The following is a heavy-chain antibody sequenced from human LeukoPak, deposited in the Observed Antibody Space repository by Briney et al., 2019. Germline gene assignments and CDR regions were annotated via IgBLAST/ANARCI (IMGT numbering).Heavy chain of an antibody. Sequence: GESLKISCKGSGYSFTSYWIGWVGQMPGKSLEWMGIIYPGDSDTRYSPSFQGQVTISADKSIRTAYLQWSSLKASDTAMYYCARQGGRSSGWYFAFDIWGEGTMVTVSS. CDR3: ARQGGRSSGWYFAFDI. J-gene: IGHJ3*02. CDR2: IYPGDSDT. V-gene: IGHV5-51*01. D-gene: IGHD6-19*01. CDR1: GYSFTSYW.